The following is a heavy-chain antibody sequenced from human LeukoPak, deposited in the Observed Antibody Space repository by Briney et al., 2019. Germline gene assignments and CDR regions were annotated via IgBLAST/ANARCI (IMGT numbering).Heavy chain of an antibody. J-gene: IGHJ4*02. Sequence: PGGSLRLSCAASGFTFSSYWMHWVRQAPGKGLVRVSRINSDWSSTSYADSVKGRFTISRDHAKNTLYLQMNSLRAEDTAVYYCARAYNGYYKQPDYWGQGTLVSVSS. V-gene: IGHV3-74*01. D-gene: IGHD3-9*01. CDR3: ARAYNGYYKQPDY. CDR1: GFTFSSYW. CDR2: INSDWSST.